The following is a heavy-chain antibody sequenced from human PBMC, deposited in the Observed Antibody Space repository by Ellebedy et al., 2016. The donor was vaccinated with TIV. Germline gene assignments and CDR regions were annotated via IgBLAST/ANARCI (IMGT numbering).Heavy chain of an antibody. D-gene: IGHD6-19*01. V-gene: IGHV4-59*01. Sequence: MPSETLSLTCTVSGGAIDSYYWTWIRQPPGKGLESIGYIYHSGITNYSPSLESRLTISIDKSKKQFSLRLSSVTAADTAVYYCAGAVAGIRYWGQGTLVTVSS. CDR1: GGAIDSYY. J-gene: IGHJ4*02. CDR3: AGAVAGIRY. CDR2: IYHSGIT.